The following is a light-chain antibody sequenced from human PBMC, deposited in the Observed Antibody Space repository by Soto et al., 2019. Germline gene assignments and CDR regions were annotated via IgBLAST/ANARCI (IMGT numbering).Light chain of an antibody. CDR3: QQYDNSIT. CDR1: QSVSSSY. J-gene: IGKJ5*01. CDR2: GAS. V-gene: IGKV3-20*01. Sequence: EIVLTQSPYTLSLSPGESATLSCRASQSVSSSYLAWYQQKPGQAPRLLIYGASTRATGIPDRFSGSGSGTDFTLTISRLEPEDFAVFYCQQYDNSITFGQGTRLEIE.